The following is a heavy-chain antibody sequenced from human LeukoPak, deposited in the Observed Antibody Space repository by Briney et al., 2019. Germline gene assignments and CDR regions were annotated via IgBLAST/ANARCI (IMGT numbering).Heavy chain of an antibody. Sequence: PGGSLRLPCAASGFTFSSYSMNWVRQAPGKGLEWVSSISSSSSYIYYADSVKGRFTISRDNAKNSLYLQMNSLRAEDTAVYYCAREEDEALDYWGQGTLVTVSS. J-gene: IGHJ4*02. CDR3: AREEDEALDY. CDR1: GFTFSSYS. CDR2: ISSSSSYI. D-gene: IGHD2-15*01. V-gene: IGHV3-21*01.